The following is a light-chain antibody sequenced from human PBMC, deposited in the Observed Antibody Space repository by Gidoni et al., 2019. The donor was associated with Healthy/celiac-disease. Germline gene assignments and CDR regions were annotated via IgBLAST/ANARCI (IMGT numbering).Light chain of an antibody. CDR1: QSISSY. CDR2: AAS. V-gene: IGKV1-39*01. CDR3: QQSYSTPWT. J-gene: IGKJ1*01. Sequence: DIQMTQSPSSLSASVGDRVTITCRASQSISSYLNWYQQKPGKAPKLLNYAASSLQSGVPSRFSGSGSGTDFTLTIISLHPYDFATYYCQQSYSTPWTFGQGTKVEIK.